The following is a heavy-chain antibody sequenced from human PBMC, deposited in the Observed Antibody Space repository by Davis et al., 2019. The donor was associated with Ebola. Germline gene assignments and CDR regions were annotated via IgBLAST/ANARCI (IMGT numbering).Heavy chain of an antibody. J-gene: IGHJ6*03. CDR3: ARDGYCSSTSCYTREYYYYYYYMDV. Sequence: PGGSLRLSCAASGFTFSSYGMHWVRQAPGKGLEWVAVIWYDGSNKYYADSVKGRFTISRDNSKNTLYLQMNSLRAEDTAVYYCARDGYCSSTSCYTREYYYYYYYMDVWGKGTTVTVSS. CDR2: IWYDGSNK. V-gene: IGHV3-33*01. D-gene: IGHD2-2*02. CDR1: GFTFSSYG.